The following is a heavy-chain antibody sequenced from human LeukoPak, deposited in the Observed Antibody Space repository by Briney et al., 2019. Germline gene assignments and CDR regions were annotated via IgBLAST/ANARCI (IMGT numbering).Heavy chain of an antibody. CDR1: GFTFSSYA. Sequence: PGGSLRLSCAASGFTFSSYAMSWVRQAPGKGLEWVSAISGGGGGTFYADSVKGRSTISRDNSKNTLYLQMNSLRAEDTAVYYCAKDLGGKPYYYYGMDVWGQGTTVTVSS. V-gene: IGHV3-23*01. J-gene: IGHJ6*02. CDR2: ISGGGGGT. CDR3: AKDLGGKPYYYYGMDV.